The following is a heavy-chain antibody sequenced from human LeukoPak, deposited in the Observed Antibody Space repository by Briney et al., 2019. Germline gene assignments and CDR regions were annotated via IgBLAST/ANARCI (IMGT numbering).Heavy chain of an antibody. CDR2: IYSGGST. D-gene: IGHD4-17*01. CDR1: GFTFSSYA. V-gene: IGHV3-66*01. J-gene: IGHJ4*02. Sequence: GGSLRLSCAASGFTFSSYAMSWVRQAPGKGLEWVSLIYSGGSTYYADSVKGRFTISRDNSKNTVYLQMNSLRAEDTAVYYCARWPDYGLEYWGQGTLVTVSS. CDR3: ARWPDYGLEY.